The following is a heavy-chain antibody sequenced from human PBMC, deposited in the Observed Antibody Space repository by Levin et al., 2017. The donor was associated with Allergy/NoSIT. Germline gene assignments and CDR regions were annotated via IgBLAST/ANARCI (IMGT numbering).Heavy chain of an antibody. J-gene: IGHJ5*02. CDR1: GLTFSSYA. Sequence: GGSLRLSCAASGLTFSSYAMSWVRQAPGKGLEWVSAISGSGRNTYYADSVKGRFTISRDNSKNTLYLQMNSLRAEDTAVYYCAKEGRAVAGLSWIDPWGQGTLVTVSS. CDR2: ISGSGRNT. V-gene: IGHV3-23*01. D-gene: IGHD6-19*01. CDR3: AKEGRAVAGLSWIDP.